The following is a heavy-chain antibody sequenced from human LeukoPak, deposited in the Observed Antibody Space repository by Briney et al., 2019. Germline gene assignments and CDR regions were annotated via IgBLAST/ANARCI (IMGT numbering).Heavy chain of an antibody. CDR2: FDPEDGET. V-gene: IGHV1-24*01. CDR3: ATVPRITIFCGYDG. D-gene: IGHD3-9*01. CDR1: GYTLTELS. J-gene: IGHJ4*02. Sequence: GASVKVSCKVSGYTLTELSMHWVRQAPGKGLEWMGGFDPEDGETIYAQKFQGRVTMTEDTSTDTAYMELSSLRSEDTAVYYCATVPRITIFCGYDGWGQGTLVTVSS.